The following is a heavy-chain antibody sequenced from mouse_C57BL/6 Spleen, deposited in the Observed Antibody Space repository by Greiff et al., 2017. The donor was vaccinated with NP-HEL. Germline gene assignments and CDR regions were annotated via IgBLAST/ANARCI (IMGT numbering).Heavy chain of an antibody. CDR3: ARRKGAVPYAMDY. V-gene: IGHV1-22*01. CDR2: INPNNGGT. CDR1: GYTFTDYN. D-gene: IGHD6-1*01. J-gene: IGHJ4*01. Sequence: EVQLQQSGPELVKPGASVKMSCKASGYTFTDYNMHWVKQSHGKSLEWIGYINPNNGGTSYNQKFKGKATLTVNKSSSTAYMELRSLTSEDSAVYYWARRKGAVPYAMDYWGQGTSVTGSS.